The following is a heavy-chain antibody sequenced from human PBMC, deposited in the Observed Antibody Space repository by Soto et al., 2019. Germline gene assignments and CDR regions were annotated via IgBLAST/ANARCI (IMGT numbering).Heavy chain of an antibody. CDR1: GASIRSGGYY. Sequence: SETLSLTCSVSGASIRSGGYYWSWLRQSPGKGLEWIGLIYYTGSTFYSPSLKSRLTISLDTSKNQFSLDLRSVTAADTAMYYCARIEMASIKWGRGTLVTVSS. J-gene: IGHJ4*02. V-gene: IGHV4-31*03. CDR3: ARIEMASIK. CDR2: IYYTGST.